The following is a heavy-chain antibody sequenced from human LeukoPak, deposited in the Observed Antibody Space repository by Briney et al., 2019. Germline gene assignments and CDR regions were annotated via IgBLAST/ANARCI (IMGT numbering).Heavy chain of an antibody. D-gene: IGHD1-26*01. CDR1: GFTFSSYW. V-gene: IGHV3-7*01. CDR3: ARDWKVGATFEIQGPIDY. J-gene: IGHJ4*02. CDR2: IKQDGSEK. Sequence: SGASLRLSCAASGFTFSSYWMTWVRQAPGKGLEWVANIKQDGSEKYYVDSVMGRFTISRDNAMDSLYLQLNSLRVEDTAVYYCARDWKVGATFEIQGPIDYWGQGTLVTVSS.